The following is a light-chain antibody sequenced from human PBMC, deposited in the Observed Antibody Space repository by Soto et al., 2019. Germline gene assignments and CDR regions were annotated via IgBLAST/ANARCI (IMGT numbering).Light chain of an antibody. CDR2: INSDGSH. CDR1: SGHSSYA. V-gene: IGLV4-69*01. J-gene: IGLJ2*01. Sequence: QPVLTQPPSASASLGASVRLTCTLNSGHSSYAIAWHQQQPEKGPQYLMKINSDGSHSKGGGIPDRFSGSSSGAERYLTISSRQSEDEADYYCQAWGTGMVFGGGTKLTVL. CDR3: QAWGTGMV.